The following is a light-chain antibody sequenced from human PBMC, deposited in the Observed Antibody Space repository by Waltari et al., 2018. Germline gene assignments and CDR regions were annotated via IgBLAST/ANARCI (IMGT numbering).Light chain of an antibody. CDR3: QQRSNWTPHT. CDR2: DAP. J-gene: IGKJ2*01. Sequence: DIVLTQSPATLSLSPGDTATLACRASQSVGNYLAWYQQKPGQPPRLLIYDAPNRATGVPARFRGSGSGTDFTLTISSLEAEDFAVYYCQQRSNWTPHTFGQGARLEIK. CDR1: QSVGNY. V-gene: IGKV3-11*01.